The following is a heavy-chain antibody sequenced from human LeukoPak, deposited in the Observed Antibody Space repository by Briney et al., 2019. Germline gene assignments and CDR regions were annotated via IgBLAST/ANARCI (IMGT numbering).Heavy chain of an antibody. CDR3: ARETGSAVGSTDFDY. V-gene: IGHV3-30-3*01. Sequence: GGSLRLSCAASGFTFSSYAMHWVRQAPGKGLEWVAVISYDGSNKYHADSVKGRFTVSRDNSKNTLYLRMNSLRAEDTAVYYCARETGSAVGSTDFDYWGQGTLVTVSS. CDR2: ISYDGSNK. J-gene: IGHJ4*02. D-gene: IGHD4-17*01. CDR1: GFTFSSYA.